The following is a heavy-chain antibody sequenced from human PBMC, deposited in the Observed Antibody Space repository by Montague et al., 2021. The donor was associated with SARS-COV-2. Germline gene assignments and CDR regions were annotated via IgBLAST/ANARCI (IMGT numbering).Heavy chain of an antibody. J-gene: IGHJ4*02. CDR1: GGSISSSSYY. D-gene: IGHD2/OR15-2a*01. Sequence: SETPSLTCTVSGGSISSSSYYWGWIRQPPGKGLEWIGSIYYSGSTYYNPSLKSRVTISVDTSKNQFSLKLSSVTAADTAVYYCARVRLFYYLDYWGQGTLVTVSS. CDR3: ARVRLFYYLDY. V-gene: IGHV4-39*07. CDR2: IYYSGST.